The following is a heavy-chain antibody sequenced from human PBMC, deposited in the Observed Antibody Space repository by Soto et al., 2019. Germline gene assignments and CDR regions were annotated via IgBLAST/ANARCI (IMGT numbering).Heavy chain of an antibody. CDR3: ARRPVDTYRIYWFVP. Sequence: PSETLSLTCSVSGDSVSSGDYYWSWIRQPPGKGLEWIGHVYFSGSTNYIPSLKSRFTRSVDTAKNQFSLKLNSVAAVDTAVYYCARRPVDTYRIYWFVPWDQGTQVTVSS. D-gene: IGHD5-18*01. CDR1: GDSVSSGDYY. J-gene: IGHJ5*02. CDR2: VYFSGST. V-gene: IGHV4-61*08.